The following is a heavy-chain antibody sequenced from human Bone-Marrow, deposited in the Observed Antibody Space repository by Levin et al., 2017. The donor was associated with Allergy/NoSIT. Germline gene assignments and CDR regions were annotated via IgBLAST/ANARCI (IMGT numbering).Heavy chain of an antibody. V-gene: IGHV2-70*11. Sequence: RLSGPTLVKPTQTLTLTCTVSGFALTTRGMCVSWIRQPPGKAPEWLARIGWDEEKSYSTALKTRLTISSDTSKKQVVLTMTNMDPVDTATYYCARQFLIRGVHDAFDIWGLGTVVAVSS. CDR3: ARQFLIRGVHDAFDI. CDR1: GFALTTRGMC. CDR2: IGWDEEK. D-gene: IGHD3-10*01. J-gene: IGHJ3*02.